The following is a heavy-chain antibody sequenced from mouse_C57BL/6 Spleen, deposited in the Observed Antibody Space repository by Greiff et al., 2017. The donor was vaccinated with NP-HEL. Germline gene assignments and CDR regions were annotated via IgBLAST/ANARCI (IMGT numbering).Heavy chain of an antibody. Sequence: VKLMESGTELVKPGASVKLSCKASGYTFTSYWMHWVKQRPGQGLEWIGNINPGNGGTNYNEKFKSQATLTVDKSSSTAYMQLSSLTSEDSAVYYCARGAYGTMDYWGQGTSVTVSS. CDR2: INPGNGGT. CDR3: ARGAYGTMDY. J-gene: IGHJ4*01. V-gene: IGHV1-53*01. CDR1: GYTFTSYW. D-gene: IGHD2-1*01.